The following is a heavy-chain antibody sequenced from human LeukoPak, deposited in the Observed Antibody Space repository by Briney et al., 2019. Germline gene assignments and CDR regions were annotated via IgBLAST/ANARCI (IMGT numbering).Heavy chain of an antibody. D-gene: IGHD6-13*01. Sequence: SETLSLTCTVSGGSISSSSYYWGWIRQPPGKGLEWIGSIYYSGSTYYNPSLKSRVTISVDTSKNQFSLKLSSVTAADTAVYYCARRGSSWYYFDYWGQGNLVTVSS. J-gene: IGHJ4*02. V-gene: IGHV4-39*01. CDR1: GGSISSSSYY. CDR2: IYYSGST. CDR3: ARRGSSWYYFDY.